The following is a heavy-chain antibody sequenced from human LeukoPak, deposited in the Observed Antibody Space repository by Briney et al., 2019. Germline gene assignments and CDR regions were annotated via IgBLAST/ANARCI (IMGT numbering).Heavy chain of an antibody. D-gene: IGHD6-13*01. CDR3: ARVSRRVAAAGIRAFDI. J-gene: IGHJ3*02. CDR1: GGSFSGYY. CDR2: INHSGST. Sequence: PSETLSLTCAVYGGSFSGYYWSWIRQPPGKGLEWIGEINHSGSTNYNPPLKSRVTISVDTSKNQFSLKLSSVTAADTAVYYCARVSRRVAAAGIRAFDIWGQGTMVTVSS. V-gene: IGHV4-34*01.